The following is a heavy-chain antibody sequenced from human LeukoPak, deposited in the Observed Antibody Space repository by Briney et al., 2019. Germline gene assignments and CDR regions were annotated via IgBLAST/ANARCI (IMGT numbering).Heavy chain of an antibody. CDR2: IYYSGST. Sequence: SETLSLTCTVSGGSISSYYWSWIRQPPGKGLEWIGYIYYSGSTNYNPSLKSRVTISVDTSKNQFSLKLSSVTAADTAVYYCARYGSGSYYGLENWFDPWGQGTLVTVSS. D-gene: IGHD3-10*01. CDR3: ARYGSGSYYGLENWFDP. CDR1: GGSISSYY. J-gene: IGHJ5*02. V-gene: IGHV4-59*01.